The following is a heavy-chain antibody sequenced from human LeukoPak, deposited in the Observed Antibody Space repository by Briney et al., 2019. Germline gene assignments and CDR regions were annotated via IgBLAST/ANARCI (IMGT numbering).Heavy chain of an antibody. J-gene: IGHJ5*02. CDR2: INSDGSRT. V-gene: IGHV3-74*01. Sequence: GGSLRLSCAASGFTFSSYWMHWVRHAPGKGLVWVSRINSDGSRTSYADSVKGRFTISRDNAKNTLYLQMHSPRAEDTALYYCARDSSFEGNWFDPRGQGTLVTVSS. CDR3: ARDSSFEGNWFDP. D-gene: IGHD3-9*01. CDR1: GFTFSSYW.